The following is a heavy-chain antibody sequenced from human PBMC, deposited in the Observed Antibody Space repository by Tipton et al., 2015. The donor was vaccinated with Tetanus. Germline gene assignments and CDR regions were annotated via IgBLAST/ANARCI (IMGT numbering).Heavy chain of an antibody. CDR3: ASWFGRGGSYYFDY. J-gene: IGHJ4*02. Sequence: SLRLSCAASGFTFSSYWMSWVRQAPGKGLEWVANIKQDGSEKYYVDSVKGRFTISRDNAKNSLYLQMNSLRAEDTAVYYCASWFGRGGSYYFDYWGQGTLVPVSS. CDR1: GFTFSSYW. V-gene: IGHV3-7*01. CDR2: IKQDGSEK. D-gene: IGHD3-10*01.